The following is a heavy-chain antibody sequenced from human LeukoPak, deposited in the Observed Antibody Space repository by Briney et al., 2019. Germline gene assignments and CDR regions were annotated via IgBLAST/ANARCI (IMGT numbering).Heavy chain of an antibody. Sequence: GGSLRLSCAASGFTFSSYWMHWVRQAPGKGLVWVSRINSDGSTTTYADSVKGRFTVSRGNAKNTLNLQMNSLRAEDTAMYYCARGGDYYDSSGYFWRPAEIDYWGQGTLLSVSS. V-gene: IGHV3-74*03. CDR2: INSDGSTT. CDR3: ARGGDYYDSSGYFWRPAEIDY. D-gene: IGHD3-22*01. CDR1: GFTFSSYW. J-gene: IGHJ4*02.